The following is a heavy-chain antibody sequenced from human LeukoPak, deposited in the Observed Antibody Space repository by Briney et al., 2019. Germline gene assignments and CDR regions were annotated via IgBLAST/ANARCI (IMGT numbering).Heavy chain of an antibody. V-gene: IGHV4-38-2*02. J-gene: IGHJ4*02. CDR1: GYSISSGYY. D-gene: IGHD4-11*01. CDR3: AFSTVTHNTFDY. CDR2: IYHSGST. Sequence: SETLSRTCTVSGYSISSGYYWGWIRQPPGKGLEWIGSIYHSGSTYYNPSLKSRVTISVGTSKNQFSLKLSSVTAADTAVYYCAFSTVTHNTFDYWGQGTLVTVSS.